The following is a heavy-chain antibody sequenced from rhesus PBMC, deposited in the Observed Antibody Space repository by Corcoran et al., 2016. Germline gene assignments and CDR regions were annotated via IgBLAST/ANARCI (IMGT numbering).Heavy chain of an antibody. CDR2: IDPSESNT. V-gene: IGHV5-2*01. J-gene: IGHJ4*01. Sequence: EVQLVQSGAEVKRPVESLTISCKTSGYTFIRYCISWVRQMPGKGLAWIGAIDPSESNTRYSPSCQVQVTSSADKSISTAYLQWSSRKASDSATYYCAKGTNPDFDYWGQGVLVTVSS. CDR1: GYTFIRYC. CDR3: AKGTNPDFDY. D-gene: IGHD3S6*01.